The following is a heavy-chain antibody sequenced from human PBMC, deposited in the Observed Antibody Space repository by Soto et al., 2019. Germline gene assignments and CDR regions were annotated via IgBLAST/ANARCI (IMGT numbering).Heavy chain of an antibody. CDR3: ARDHSSGWYVGAFDI. J-gene: IGHJ3*02. CDR1: GFTFSSYS. Sequence: PGGSLRLPCAASGFTFSSYSMNWVRQAPGKGLEWVSYISSYSSTIYYADSVKGRFTISRGNAKNSLYLQMNSLRAEDTAVYFCARDHSSGWYVGAFDIWGQGTMVTVSS. CDR2: ISSYSSTI. V-gene: IGHV3-48*01. D-gene: IGHD6-19*01.